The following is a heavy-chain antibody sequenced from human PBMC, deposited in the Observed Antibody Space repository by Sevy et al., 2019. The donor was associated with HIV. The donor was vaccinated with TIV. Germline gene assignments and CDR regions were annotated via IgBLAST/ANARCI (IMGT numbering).Heavy chain of an antibody. V-gene: IGHV3-23*01. Sequence: GGSLRLSCAASGFTFSSYAMSWVRQAPGKGLEWDSAISGSGGSTYYADSVKGRFTISRDNSKNTLYLQMNSLRAEDTAVYYCATVRTWELLEYFDYWGQGTLVTVSS. J-gene: IGHJ4*02. CDR3: ATVRTWELLEYFDY. CDR2: ISGSGGST. CDR1: GFTFSSYA. D-gene: IGHD1-26*01.